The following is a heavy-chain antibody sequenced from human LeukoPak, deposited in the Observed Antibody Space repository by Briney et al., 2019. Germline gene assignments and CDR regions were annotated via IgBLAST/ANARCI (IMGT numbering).Heavy chain of an antibody. CDR2: INTNTGNP. CDR3: ARESRVVPAAIRPVSPSLRYYYYMDV. J-gene: IGHJ6*03. V-gene: IGHV7-4-1*02. D-gene: IGHD2-2*01. Sequence: ASVKVSCKASGYTFTSYAMNWVRQAPGQGLEWMGWINTNTGNPTYAQGFTGRFVFSLDTSVSTAYLQISSLKAEDTAVYYCARESRVVPAAIRPVSPSLRYYYYMDVWGKGTTVTVSS. CDR1: GYTFTSYA.